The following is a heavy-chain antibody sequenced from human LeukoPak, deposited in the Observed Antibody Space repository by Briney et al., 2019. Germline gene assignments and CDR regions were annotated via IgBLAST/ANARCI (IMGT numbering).Heavy chain of an antibody. D-gene: IGHD2-2*01. CDR3: SGDTAVPAAGPPLGWFDC. V-gene: IGHV4-59*12. J-gene: IGHJ5*01. Sequence: SETLSLTCTVSGGSISSYFWSWIRQPPGKGLEWIGYIYYSGSTNYNPSLKSRVTISVDTSKNQFSLKLSSVTAADTAVYYCSGDTAVPAAGPPLGWFDCWGQGTLVTVSS. CDR1: GGSISSYF. CDR2: IYYSGST.